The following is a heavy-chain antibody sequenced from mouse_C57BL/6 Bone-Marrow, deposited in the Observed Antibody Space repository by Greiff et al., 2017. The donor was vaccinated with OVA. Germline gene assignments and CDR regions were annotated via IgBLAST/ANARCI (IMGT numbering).Heavy chain of an antibody. CDR1: GYTFTNYW. D-gene: IGHD1-1*01. Sequence: QVQLQQSGAELVRPGTSVKMSCKASGYTFTNYWIGWAKQRPGHGLEWIGDIYPGGGYTNYNEKFKGKATLTADKSSSTAYMQFSSLTSEDSAIYYCARKTHYYGSSYRYWYFDVWGTGTTVTVSS. V-gene: IGHV1-63*01. CDR3: ARKTHYYGSSYRYWYFDV. CDR2: IYPGGGYT. J-gene: IGHJ1*03.